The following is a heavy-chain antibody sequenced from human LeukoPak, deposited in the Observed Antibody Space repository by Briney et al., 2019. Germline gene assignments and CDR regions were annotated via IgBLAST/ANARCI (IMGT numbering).Heavy chain of an antibody. CDR1: GFTFSTYW. J-gene: IGHJ4*02. Sequence: GGSLRLSCAASGFTFSTYWMSWVRQAPGKRLEWVANIKQDGSDDCYVDSVKGRFTISRDNAKNSLYLQMNSLRAEDTAVYYCVRNLAVAGTCFDSWGQGTLVTVSS. D-gene: IGHD6-19*01. V-gene: IGHV3-7*03. CDR3: VRNLAVAGTCFDS. CDR2: IKQDGSDD.